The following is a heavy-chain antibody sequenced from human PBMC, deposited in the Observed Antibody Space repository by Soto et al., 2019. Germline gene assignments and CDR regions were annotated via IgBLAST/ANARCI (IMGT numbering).Heavy chain of an antibody. J-gene: IGHJ6*02. D-gene: IGHD1-20*01. Sequence: GGPLRLSCAASGFTFRDYAFHLVRQAPGKGLEWMTVISYDRSGTLFADSVKGRFTISRDNSQKTLYLQMNSLRAEDTAVYYCARQGMGPRKYFHRYLDVWGQGTTVNVSS. CDR1: GFTFRDYA. CDR3: ARQGMGPRKYFHRYLDV. V-gene: IGHV3-30-3*01. CDR2: ISYDRSGT.